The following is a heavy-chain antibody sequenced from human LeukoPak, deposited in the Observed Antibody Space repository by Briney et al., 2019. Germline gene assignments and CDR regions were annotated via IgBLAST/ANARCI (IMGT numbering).Heavy chain of an antibody. J-gene: IGHJ4*02. CDR2: ISYDGSNK. CDR3: ATYSSSCY. Sequence: GGCLRPSCAPAAFTVSSYAMHWVRQAPGRGLEWVAVISYDGSNKYYADSVKSRFTIPRDNSKNTLDLQMNSLRAEDAAVYYCATYSSSCYWGQGTLVTVSS. D-gene: IGHD6-13*01. CDR1: AFTVSSYA. V-gene: IGHV3-30-3*01.